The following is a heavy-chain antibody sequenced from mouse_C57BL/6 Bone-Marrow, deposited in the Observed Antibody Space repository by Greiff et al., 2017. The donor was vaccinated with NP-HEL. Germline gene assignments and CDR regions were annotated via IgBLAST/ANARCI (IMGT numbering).Heavy chain of an antibody. CDR1: GYTFTDYY. J-gene: IGHJ1*03. Sequence: VQLQQSGPELVKPGASVKISCKASGYTFTDYYMNWVKQSHGKSLEWIGDINPNNGGTSYNQKFKGKATLTVDKSSSTAYMELRSPTSEDSAVYYCASGGSSYWYFDVWGTGTTVTVSS. CDR2: INPNNGGT. V-gene: IGHV1-26*01. D-gene: IGHD1-1*01. CDR3: ASGGSSYWYFDV.